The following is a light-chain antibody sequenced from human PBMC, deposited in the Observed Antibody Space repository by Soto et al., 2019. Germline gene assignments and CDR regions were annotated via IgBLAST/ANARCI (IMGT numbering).Light chain of an antibody. J-gene: IGKJ4*01. CDR1: QDIRNY. V-gene: IGKV1-33*01. Sequence: DIQMTQSPSSLSASVGDRVTITCQASQDIRNYVNWYQQKPGKAPKLLIYDASNLETGVPSRFSGSRTGKHFTFTISSLQPEDIAAYYCQHDDSLPPTFGGGTKVEIK. CDR3: QHDDSLPPT. CDR2: DAS.